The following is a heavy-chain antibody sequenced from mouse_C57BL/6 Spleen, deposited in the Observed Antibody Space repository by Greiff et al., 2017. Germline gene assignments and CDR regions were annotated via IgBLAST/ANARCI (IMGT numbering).Heavy chain of an antibody. V-gene: IGHV1-39*01. CDR1: GYSFTDYN. CDR3: ARGPLPRGWYVDV. CDR2: ISPNYGTT. J-gene: IGHJ1*03. Sequence: VQLQQSGPELVKPGASVKISCKASGYSFTDYNMTWVKQSNGQSLEWIGVISPNYGTTSYNQKFKGKATLTVAQSSSTAYMQINSLTSEDSAVYYCARGPLPRGWYVDVWGTGTTVTVSS. D-gene: IGHD2-1*01.